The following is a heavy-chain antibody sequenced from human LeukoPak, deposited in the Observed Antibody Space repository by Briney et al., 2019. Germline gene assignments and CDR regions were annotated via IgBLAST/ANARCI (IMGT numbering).Heavy chain of an antibody. CDR1: GFTFSSYS. J-gene: IGHJ4*02. CDR3: ALSRGITGFDY. Sequence: GGSLRLSCAASGFTFSSYSMNWVRQAPGKGLEWVSYISSSSSTIYYADSVKGRFTISRDNSKNTLYLQMNSLRAEDTAVYYCALSRGITGFDYWGQGTLVTVSS. CDR2: ISSSSSTI. V-gene: IGHV3-48*01. D-gene: IGHD1-20*01.